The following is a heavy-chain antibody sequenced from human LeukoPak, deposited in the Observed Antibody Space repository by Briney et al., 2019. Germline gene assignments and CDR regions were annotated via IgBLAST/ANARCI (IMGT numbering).Heavy chain of an antibody. V-gene: IGHV3-9*01. J-gene: IGHJ3*02. CDR1: GFTFDEYA. CDR2: ISLNSGSI. CDR3: ATDIFDWLLGGFDI. D-gene: IGHD3-16*01. Sequence: PGGSLRLSCSASGFTFDEYAMHWVRQAPGKGLDGVSGISLNSGSIGYADSVKGRFTISRDNAKNSLYLQMNSLRAEDTALSYCATDIFDWLLGGFDIWGQGTMVTVSS.